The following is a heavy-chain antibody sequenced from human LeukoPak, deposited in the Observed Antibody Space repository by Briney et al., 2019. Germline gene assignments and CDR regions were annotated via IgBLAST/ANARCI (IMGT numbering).Heavy chain of an antibody. D-gene: IGHD3-10*01. CDR3: ARKSASGNYPLDY. CDR2: ITVSGGRT. CDR1: GFTFSSYV. Sequence: PGGSLRLSCVASGFTFSSYVMSWVRQAPGKGLEWVSAITVSGGRTYSADSVKGRFTISRDNSKNTLYLQMNSLRAEDTAVYYCARKSASGNYPLDYWGQGTLVTVSS. J-gene: IGHJ4*02. V-gene: IGHV3-23*01.